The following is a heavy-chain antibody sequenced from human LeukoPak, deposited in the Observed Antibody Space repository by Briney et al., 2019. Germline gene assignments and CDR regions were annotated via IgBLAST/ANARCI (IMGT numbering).Heavy chain of an antibody. D-gene: IGHD2-15*01. Sequence: GGSLRLSCAASGFTFSSYWMHWVRQAPGKGLVWVSRINTDGSSTSYADSVKGRFTISRDNAKNTLYLQMNSLRAEDTAVYYCARPRGAIVVVVAAVFDYWGQGTLVTVSS. V-gene: IGHV3-74*01. J-gene: IGHJ4*02. CDR2: INTDGSST. CDR3: ARPRGAIVVVVAAVFDY. CDR1: GFTFSSYW.